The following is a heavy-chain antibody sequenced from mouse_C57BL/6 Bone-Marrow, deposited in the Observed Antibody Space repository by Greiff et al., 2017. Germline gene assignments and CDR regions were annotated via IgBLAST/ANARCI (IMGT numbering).Heavy chain of an antibody. CDR1: GYSITSGSY. Sequence: EVQVVESGPGLVKPSQSLSLTCSVTGYSITSGSYWYWIRQFPGNKLEWMGYISYDGSNNYNPSLKNRISITRDTSKNQFFLKLNSVTTEDTATYYCARRLAYWGQGTLVTVSA. V-gene: IGHV3-6*01. J-gene: IGHJ3*01. CDR2: ISYDGSN. CDR3: ARRLAY.